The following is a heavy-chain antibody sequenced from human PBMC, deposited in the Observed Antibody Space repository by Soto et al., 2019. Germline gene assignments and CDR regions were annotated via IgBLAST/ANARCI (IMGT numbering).Heavy chain of an antibody. CDR3: ARDIVVVVAASYYYSGMDV. D-gene: IGHD2-15*01. CDR1: GYTSTSYT. J-gene: IGHJ6*02. V-gene: IGHV1-3*01. Sequence: ASVKVSCKASGYTSTSYTMHWVRQAPGQRLEWMGWINAGNGNTKYSQKFQGRVTISRDTFASTAYTELSSLRSEDTAVYYCARDIVVVVAASYYYSGMDVWGQGTTVTV. CDR2: INAGNGNT.